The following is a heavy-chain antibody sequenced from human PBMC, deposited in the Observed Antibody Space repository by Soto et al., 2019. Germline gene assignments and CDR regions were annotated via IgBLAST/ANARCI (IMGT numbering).Heavy chain of an antibody. CDR3: ARDLTREGDYYDRSGYYLDY. Sequence: ASVKVSCEASGYTCTRYYMHWVRQAPGQGLEWMGIINPSDDATSYAEKFQGRLTMTKDTSTSTVYMEMSSLRSEDTAVYYCARDLTREGDYYDRSGYYLDYWGQGTLVTVSS. J-gene: IGHJ4*02. V-gene: IGHV1-46*01. CDR2: INPSDDAT. D-gene: IGHD3-22*01. CDR1: GYTCTRYY.